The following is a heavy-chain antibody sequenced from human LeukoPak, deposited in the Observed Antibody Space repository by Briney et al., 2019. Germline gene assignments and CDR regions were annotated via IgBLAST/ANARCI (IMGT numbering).Heavy chain of an antibody. Sequence: GGSPRLSCAASGFTFSIYAMNWVRQAPGKGLEWVSVISGRGEHTYYADSVKGRFTISRDNSNNTLYLQTNSLRAEDAAVYYCARDLSGDWYFDLWGRGTLVTVSS. J-gene: IGHJ2*01. D-gene: IGHD7-27*01. CDR2: ISGRGEHT. CDR1: GFTFSIYA. V-gene: IGHV3-23*01. CDR3: ARDLSGDWYFDL.